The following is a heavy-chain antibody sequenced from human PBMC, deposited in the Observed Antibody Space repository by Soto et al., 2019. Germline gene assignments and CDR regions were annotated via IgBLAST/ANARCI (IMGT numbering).Heavy chain of an antibody. CDR3: ARLLVVPAYYFDY. V-gene: IGHV4-59*08. Sequence: SETLSLTCTVSGGSISSYYWSWIRQPPGKGLEWIGYIYYSGSTNYNPSLKSRVTISVDTSKNQFSLKLSSVTAADTAVYYCARLLVVPAYYFDYWGQGTLVTVSS. D-gene: IGHD2-2*01. CDR1: GGSISSYY. J-gene: IGHJ4*02. CDR2: IYYSGST.